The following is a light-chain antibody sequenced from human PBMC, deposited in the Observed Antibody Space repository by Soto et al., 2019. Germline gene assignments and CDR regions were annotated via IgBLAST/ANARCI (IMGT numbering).Light chain of an antibody. Sequence: DIHMTQSPSPLSGSVGDRVTITCRASQTISSWLAWYQQKPGKAPKLLIYKASSLESGVPSRFSGSGSGTEFTLTISSLQPDDFATYYCQQYNSYSRTFGQGTKV. J-gene: IGKJ1*01. CDR3: QQYNSYSRT. V-gene: IGKV1-5*03. CDR1: QTISSW. CDR2: KAS.